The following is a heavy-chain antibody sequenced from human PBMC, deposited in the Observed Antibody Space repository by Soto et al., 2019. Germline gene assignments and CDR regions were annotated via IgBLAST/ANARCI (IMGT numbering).Heavy chain of an antibody. D-gene: IGHD3-22*01. CDR2: IYYSGST. J-gene: IGHJ4*02. V-gene: IGHV4-31*03. CDR3: ANTNYYDSSGYPLV. Sequence: SETLSLTCTVAGGSISSGVYYWSWHNKHPGKGLEWIGYIYYSGSTYYNPSLKSRVTISVDTSKNQFSLKLSSVTAADTAVYYCANTNYYDSSGYPLVWGQGTLVTVSS. CDR1: GGSISSGVYY.